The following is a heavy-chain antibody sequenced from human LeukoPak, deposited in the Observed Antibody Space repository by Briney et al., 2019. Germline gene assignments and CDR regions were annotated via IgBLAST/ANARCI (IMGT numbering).Heavy chain of an antibody. J-gene: IGHJ4*02. V-gene: IGHV3-48*03. D-gene: IGHD1-26*01. CDR3: ARLWELKKGGIDY. CDR1: GFTFSTYE. CDR2: ISSSGSTI. Sequence: GGSLRLSCAASGFTFSTYEMNWVRQAPGKGLEWVSYISSSGSTIYYADSVKGRFTISRDNANNLLYLQMNSLRAEDTAVYYCARLWELKKGGIDYWGQGTLVTVSS.